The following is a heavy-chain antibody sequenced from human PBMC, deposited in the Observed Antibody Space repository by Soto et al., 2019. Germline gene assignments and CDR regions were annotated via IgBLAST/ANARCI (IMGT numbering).Heavy chain of an antibody. CDR2: IKSKTDGGTT. Sequence: GGSLRLSCAASGFTFSNAWMSWVRQAPGKGLEWVGRIKSKTDGGTTDYAAPVKGRFTISRDDSKNTLYLQMNSLKTEDTAVYYCTTARGLLWFGELLGNFDYWGQGTLVTVSS. CDR3: TTARGLLWFGELLGNFDY. CDR1: GFTFSNAW. J-gene: IGHJ4*02. D-gene: IGHD3-10*01. V-gene: IGHV3-15*01.